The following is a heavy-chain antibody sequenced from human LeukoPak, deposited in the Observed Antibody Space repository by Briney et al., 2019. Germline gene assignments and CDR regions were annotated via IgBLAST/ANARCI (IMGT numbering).Heavy chain of an antibody. D-gene: IGHD3-16*01. Sequence: ASVKVSCKASGYTFTGYYMHWVRQAPGQGLEWMGWINPNSGGTNYAQKFQGRVTMTRDTSISTVYMELSSLRSEDTAVYNCAREDASSFDYWGQGTLVTVSS. V-gene: IGHV1-2*02. CDR1: GYTFTGYY. CDR3: AREDASSFDY. J-gene: IGHJ4*02. CDR2: INPNSGGT.